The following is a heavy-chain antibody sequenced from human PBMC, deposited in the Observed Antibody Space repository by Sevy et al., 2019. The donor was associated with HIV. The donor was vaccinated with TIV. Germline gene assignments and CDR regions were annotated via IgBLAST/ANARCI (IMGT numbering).Heavy chain of an antibody. Sequence: GGSLRLSCAASGFTFSSYGMHWVRQAPGKGLEWVAVISYDGSNKYYADSVKGRFTISRDNSKNTLYLQMNSLRAEDTAVYYCAKGVQLQRSAYYCDYWGQGTLVTVSS. V-gene: IGHV3-30*18. CDR2: ISYDGSNK. CDR1: GFTFSSYG. D-gene: IGHD2-2*01. J-gene: IGHJ4*02. CDR3: AKGVQLQRSAYYCDY.